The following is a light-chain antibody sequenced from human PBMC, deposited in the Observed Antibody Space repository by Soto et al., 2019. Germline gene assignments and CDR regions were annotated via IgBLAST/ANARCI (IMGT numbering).Light chain of an antibody. J-gene: IGLJ1*01. CDR1: SSDIGGYKH. CDR2: EVS. CDR3: SSYTTSSTQV. V-gene: IGLV2-14*01. Sequence: QSALTQPASVSGSPGHSITISCTGTSSDIGGYKHVSWYQQHPGKAPKLMIYEVSNRPSGVSNRFSGSKSGNTASLTISGLQAEDEADYYCSSYTTSSTQVFGTGTKVTVL.